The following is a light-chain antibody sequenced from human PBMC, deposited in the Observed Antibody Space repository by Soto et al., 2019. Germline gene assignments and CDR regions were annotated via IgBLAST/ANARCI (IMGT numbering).Light chain of an antibody. CDR3: QQRSNWPPRIT. Sequence: EIVLTQSPATLSLSPGERATLSCRASQSVNSYLAWYQQKPGQAPRLLSYDASNSATGIPARFSGSGSGTDFTLTISSLEPEDFAVYYCQQRSNWPPRITFGQGTRREIK. V-gene: IGKV3-11*01. J-gene: IGKJ5*01. CDR2: DAS. CDR1: QSVNSY.